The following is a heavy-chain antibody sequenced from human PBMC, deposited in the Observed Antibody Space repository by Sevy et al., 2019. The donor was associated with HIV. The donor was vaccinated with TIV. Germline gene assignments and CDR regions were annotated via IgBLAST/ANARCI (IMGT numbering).Heavy chain of an antibody. D-gene: IGHD3-22*01. CDR2: IYWNDDK. CDR3: AHTSYDTSGYYNHDAFDI. V-gene: IGHV2-5*01. J-gene: IGHJ3*02. CDR1: GFSLSTREVG. Sequence: SGPTLVRPTQTLTLTCTFSGFSLSTREVGVGWIRQPPGKALKWLALIYWNDDKRYSPSLKSRLTITKDTTKNQVILTMTTMDPVDTSTYYCAHTSYDTSGYYNHDAFDIWGQGTMVTVSS.